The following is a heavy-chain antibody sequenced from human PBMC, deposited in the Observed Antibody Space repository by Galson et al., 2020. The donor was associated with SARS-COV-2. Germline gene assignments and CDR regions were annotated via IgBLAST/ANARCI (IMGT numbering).Heavy chain of an antibody. D-gene: IGHD3-10*01. CDR2: INIGGNT. CDR3: ARGNRGVVASPVLGLGPDYLYHYIDV. V-gene: IGHV4-34*01. CDR1: GGSFSGYS. J-gene: IGHJ6*03. Sequence: SETLSLTCAVYGGSFSGYSWTWIRQPPGKGLEWIGEINIGGNTNYSPSLRSRVTLSVDPSKNQFSLKLRSVTAADTALYYCARGNRGVVASPVLGLGPDYLYHYIDVWAKGTTVTVSS.